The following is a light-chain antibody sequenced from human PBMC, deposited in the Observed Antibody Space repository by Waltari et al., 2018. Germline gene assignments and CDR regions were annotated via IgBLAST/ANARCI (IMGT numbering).Light chain of an antibody. J-gene: IGLJ3*02. CDR1: SGDVGASNY. V-gene: IGLV2-14*03. CDR3: CSYISSTITWV. CDR2: DVT. Sequence: QSALTQPASVSGSPGQSITISCTGASGDVGASNYVSWYQQHPGKAPKLMIYDVTVRHSWVFKRFSGLKSGNTASLTISGLQAEDEADYYCCSYISSTITWVFGGGTKLTVL.